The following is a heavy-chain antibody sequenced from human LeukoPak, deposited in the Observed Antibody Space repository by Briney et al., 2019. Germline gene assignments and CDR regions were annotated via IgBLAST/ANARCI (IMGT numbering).Heavy chain of an antibody. Sequence: GASVTVSFTASGYTFTVYYMHWVRQAPGQGLEWMGWINPNSGGTNYAKKFQGRVTMTRDTSISTAYMELSRLRSDDTAVYYCAREDVDSGAFDYWGQGTLVTVSS. J-gene: IGHJ4*02. CDR1: GYTFTVYY. V-gene: IGHV1-2*02. D-gene: IGHD2-15*01. CDR2: INPNSGGT. CDR3: AREDVDSGAFDY.